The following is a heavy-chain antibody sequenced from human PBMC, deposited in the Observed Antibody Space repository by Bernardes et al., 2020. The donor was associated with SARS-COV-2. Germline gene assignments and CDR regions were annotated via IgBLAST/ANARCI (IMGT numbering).Heavy chain of an antibody. Sequence: SVKVSCKASGGTSISYTINWVRQAPGQGLEWMGRIIPIFGTAKYAQEFQDRVTITADTSTSTAYMEVSSLRYEDTAVYYCARESGFGESLPYYFDSWGQGTLVTVSS. CDR2: IIPIFGTA. CDR1: GGTSISYT. J-gene: IGHJ4*02. D-gene: IGHD3-10*01. CDR3: ARESGFGESLPYYFDS. V-gene: IGHV1-69*08.